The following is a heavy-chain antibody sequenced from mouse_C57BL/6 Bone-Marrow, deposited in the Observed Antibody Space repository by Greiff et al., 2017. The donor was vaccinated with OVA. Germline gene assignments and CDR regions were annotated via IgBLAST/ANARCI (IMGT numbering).Heavy chain of an antibody. CDR3: ARGPD. CDR2: IDPSDSYT. V-gene: IGHV1-69*01. CDR1: GYTFTSYW. Sequence: VKLQQPGAELVMPGASVKLSCKASGYTFTSYWMHWVKQRPGQGLEWIGEIDPSDSYTNYNQKFKGKSTLTVDKSSSTAYMQLSSLTSEDSAVYYCARGPDWGQGTSVTVSS. J-gene: IGHJ4*01.